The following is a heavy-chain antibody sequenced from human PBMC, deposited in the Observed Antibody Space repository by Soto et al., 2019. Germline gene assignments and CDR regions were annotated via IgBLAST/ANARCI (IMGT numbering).Heavy chain of an antibody. CDR3: ARVSRHYYFGMDV. CDR2: IYSGGST. J-gene: IGHJ6*02. Sequence: EVQLVESGGGLVQPGGSLRLSCAASGFTVTSNYMTWVRQAPGKGLEWVSVIYSGGSTYYADSVKGRFTISRDNSKISLYLQMNSLRAEDTAVYYCARVSRHYYFGMDVWGQGTTVTVSS. D-gene: IGHD2-2*01. V-gene: IGHV3-66*01. CDR1: GFTVTSNY.